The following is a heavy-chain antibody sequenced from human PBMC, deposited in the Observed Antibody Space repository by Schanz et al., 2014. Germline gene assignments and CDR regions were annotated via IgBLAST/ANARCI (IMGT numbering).Heavy chain of an antibody. J-gene: IGHJ4*02. CDR1: GFTFSSYG. Sequence: VQLVESGGGVVQPGRSLRLSCAASGFTFSSYGMHWVRQAPGKGLEWISYITYNGGTIYYADSVKGRFTISRDNAKNSLYLEMNSLRAEDTAVYDCAKDRSWDYDSSGYFDYWGQGTLVNVSA. CDR2: ITYNGGTI. CDR3: AKDRSWDYDSSGYFDY. D-gene: IGHD3-22*01. V-gene: IGHV3-48*01.